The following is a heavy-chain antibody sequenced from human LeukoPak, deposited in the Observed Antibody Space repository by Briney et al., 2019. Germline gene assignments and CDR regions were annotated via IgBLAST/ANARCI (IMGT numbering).Heavy chain of an antibody. J-gene: IGHJ4*02. CDR2: ISWNSGDI. CDR1: GFTVTTNY. CDR3: AKDATGGRLGFDY. V-gene: IGHV3-9*01. Sequence: GGSLRLSCEASGFTVTTNYMSWVRQAPGKGLEWVSSISWNSGDIAYADSVKGRFTISRDNAENSLYLQLNSLRAEDTALYYCAKDATGGRLGFDYWGQGTLVTVSS. D-gene: IGHD1-14*01.